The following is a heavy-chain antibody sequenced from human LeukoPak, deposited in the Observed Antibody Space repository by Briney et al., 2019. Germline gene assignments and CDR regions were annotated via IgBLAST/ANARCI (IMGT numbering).Heavy chain of an antibody. CDR3: ARGGPGATTGAYFDY. D-gene: IGHD1-26*01. Sequence: ATVKVSCKASGYTFTGYYMHWVRQAPGQGLEWMGIINPSGGSTSYAQKFQGRVTMTRDTSTSTVYMELSSLRSEDTAVYYCARGGPGATTGAYFDYWGQGTLATVSS. CDR1: GYTFTGYY. J-gene: IGHJ4*02. V-gene: IGHV1-46*01. CDR2: INPSGGST.